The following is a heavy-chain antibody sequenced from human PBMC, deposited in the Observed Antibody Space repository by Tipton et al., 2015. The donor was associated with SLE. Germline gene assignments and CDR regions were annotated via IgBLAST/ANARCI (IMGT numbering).Heavy chain of an antibody. J-gene: IGHJ3*02. Sequence: SLRLSCAASGFTFSSYAMSWVRQAPGKGLEWVSSISSSSSYIYYADSVKGRFTISRDNAKNSLYLQMNSLRAEDTAVYYCARVGIAAAYAFDIWGQGTMVTVSS. V-gene: IGHV3-21*01. CDR2: ISSSSSYI. CDR3: ARVGIAAAYAFDI. D-gene: IGHD6-13*01. CDR1: GFTFSSYA.